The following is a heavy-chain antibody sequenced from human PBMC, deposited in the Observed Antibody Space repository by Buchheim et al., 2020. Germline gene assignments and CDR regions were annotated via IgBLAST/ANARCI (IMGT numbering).Heavy chain of an antibody. Sequence: EVQLVESGGGLVQPGQSLRLSCAASGFTVSRYWMHWVRHVPGKGLVWVSRIDGDGSAADYADSVTGRVTVSRDNAKNTVYLQLNSLRVEDTAVYYCARASNSRDYFDSWGQGTL. CDR1: GFTVSRYW. V-gene: IGHV3-74*01. J-gene: IGHJ4*02. CDR3: ARASNSRDYFDS. D-gene: IGHD4-23*01. CDR2: IDGDGSAA.